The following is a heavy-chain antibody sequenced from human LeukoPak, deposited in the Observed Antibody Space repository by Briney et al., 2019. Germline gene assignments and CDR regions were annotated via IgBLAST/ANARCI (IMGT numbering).Heavy chain of an antibody. CDR3: AREGDLWNRYFDY. CDR1: GGSISSYY. V-gene: IGHV4-59*12. D-gene: IGHD2/OR15-2a*01. J-gene: IGHJ4*02. CDR2: IYYSGST. Sequence: SETLSLTCTVSGGSISSYYWSWIRQPPGKGLEWIGYIYYSGSTNYNPSLKSRVTISVDTSKNQFSLKLSSVTAADTAVYYCAREGDLWNRYFDYWGQGTLVTVSS.